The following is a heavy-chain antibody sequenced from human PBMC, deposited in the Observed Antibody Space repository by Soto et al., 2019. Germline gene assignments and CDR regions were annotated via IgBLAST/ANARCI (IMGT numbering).Heavy chain of an antibody. CDR2: LSGNSGST. V-gene: IGHV3-23*01. Sequence: GRSLRLSCAPSVFIFSNYAVNRARQSPGKGLEWVAGLSGNSGSTYYADSVKGRFTISRDNSKNTLYLQLNSLRAEDTAIYYCANSGAVVQAPGGWFGPWGQGTLVSVSS. CDR3: ANSGAVVQAPGGWFGP. CDR1: VFIFSNYA. J-gene: IGHJ5*02. D-gene: IGHD2-8*02.